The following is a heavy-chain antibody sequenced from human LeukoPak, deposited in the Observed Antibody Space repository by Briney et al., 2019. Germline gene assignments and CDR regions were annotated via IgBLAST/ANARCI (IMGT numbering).Heavy chain of an antibody. CDR1: GFTFSSYS. V-gene: IGHV3-21*01. Sequence: GGSLRLSCAASGFTFSSYSMNWVRQAPGKGLEWVSSISSSSYIYYADSVKGRFTISRDNAKNSLYLQMNSLRAEDTAVYYCARDPPPLDTIFGVVPHWGQGTLVTVSS. D-gene: IGHD3-3*01. CDR2: ISSSSYI. CDR3: ARDPPPLDTIFGVVPH. J-gene: IGHJ4*02.